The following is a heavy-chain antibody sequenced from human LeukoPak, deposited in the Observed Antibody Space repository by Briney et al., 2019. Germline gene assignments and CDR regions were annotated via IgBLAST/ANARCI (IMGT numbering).Heavy chain of an antibody. CDR3: ARDLSDDSSGELFDY. CDR2: IWYDGSNK. D-gene: IGHD3-22*01. CDR1: GFTFSSYS. V-gene: IGHV3-33*08. Sequence: GGSLRLSCAASGFTFSSYSMNWVRQAPGKGLEWVAVIWYDGSNKYYADSVKGRFTISRDNSKNTLYLQMNSLRAEDTAVYYCARDLSDDSSGELFDYWGQGALVTVSS. J-gene: IGHJ4*02.